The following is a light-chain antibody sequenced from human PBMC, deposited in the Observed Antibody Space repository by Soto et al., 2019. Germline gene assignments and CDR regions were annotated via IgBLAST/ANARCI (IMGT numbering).Light chain of an antibody. J-gene: IGKJ2*01. V-gene: IGKV3-15*01. Sequence: EIVMTQSPATLSVSPGEGATLSCRASQSVSSNLAWYQQKPGQAPRLLIYGASTRATGVPVRFSGSGSGTDFTLTISSLQSEDFAVYYCQHYNYWPYTFGQGTKVDIK. CDR2: GAS. CDR1: QSVSSN. CDR3: QHYNYWPYT.